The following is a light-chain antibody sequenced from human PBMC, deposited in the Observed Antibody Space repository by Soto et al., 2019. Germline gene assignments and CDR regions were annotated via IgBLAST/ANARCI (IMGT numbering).Light chain of an antibody. Sequence: ETVLTQAPATLSVSPGVGVTLSCRASQSVDINLAWYQQKPGQAPRLLIYGASTRATDMSGTFSGRGSGTEFTLTISNVRPEDFAVYYCQQYRSWPRTFGQGTKVDI. CDR3: QQYRSWPRT. CDR1: QSVDIN. J-gene: IGKJ1*01. CDR2: GAS. V-gene: IGKV3-15*01.